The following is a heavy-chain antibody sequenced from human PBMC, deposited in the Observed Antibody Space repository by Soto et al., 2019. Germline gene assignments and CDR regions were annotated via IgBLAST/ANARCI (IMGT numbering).Heavy chain of an antibody. V-gene: IGHV1-69*13. Sequence: GASVKVSCKASGGTFSSYAISWVRQAPGQGLEWMGGIIPIFGTANYAQKFQGRVTITADESTSTAYMELSSLRSEDTAVYYCARVSYSSSWYGQYNLFDPWGQGTLV. CDR3: ARVSYSSSWYGQYNLFDP. CDR1: GGTFSSYA. CDR2: IIPIFGTA. D-gene: IGHD6-13*01. J-gene: IGHJ5*02.